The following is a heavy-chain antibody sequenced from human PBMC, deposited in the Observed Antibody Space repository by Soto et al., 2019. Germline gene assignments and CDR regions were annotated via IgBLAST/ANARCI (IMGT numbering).Heavy chain of an antibody. D-gene: IGHD3-10*01. CDR2: ISGSGGST. Sequence: EVQLLESGGGLVQPGGSLRLSCAASGFTFSSYAMSWVRQAPGKGLEWVSAISGSGGSTYYADSVKGRFTISRDNSKNTRDLQMNSLRAEETAVYYCATGRGVNFYYGMDVWGQGNTVTVSS. CDR3: ATGRGVNFYYGMDV. V-gene: IGHV3-23*01. CDR1: GFTFSSYA. J-gene: IGHJ6*02.